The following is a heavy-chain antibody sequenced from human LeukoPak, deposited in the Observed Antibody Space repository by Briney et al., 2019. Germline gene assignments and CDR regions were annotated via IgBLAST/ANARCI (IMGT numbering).Heavy chain of an antibody. Sequence: EASVTVSFTASGGTFSSYAISWVRQAPGQGLEWMGGIIPIFGTANYAQKFQGRVTITADESTSTAYMEPSSLRSDDTAVYYCARSLRVLRFLEWSYFDPWGQGTLVTVSS. CDR2: IIPIFGTA. CDR3: ARSLRVLRFLEWSYFDP. J-gene: IGHJ5*02. CDR1: GGTFSSYA. V-gene: IGHV1-69*13. D-gene: IGHD3-3*01.